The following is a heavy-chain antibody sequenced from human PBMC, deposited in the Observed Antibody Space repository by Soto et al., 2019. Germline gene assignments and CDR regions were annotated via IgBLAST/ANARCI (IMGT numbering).Heavy chain of an antibody. CDR1: GFTFSSYG. V-gene: IGHV3-23*01. CDR2: ISGSGGST. CDR3: AKDPEVVVTAPDY. J-gene: IGHJ4*02. D-gene: IGHD2-21*02. Sequence: PGGSLRLSCAASGFTFSSYGMHWVRQAPGKGLEWVSAISGSGGSTYYVDSVKGRFTISRDNSRNTLYLQMNSLRAEDTAVYYCAKDPEVVVTAPDYWGQGTLVTVSS.